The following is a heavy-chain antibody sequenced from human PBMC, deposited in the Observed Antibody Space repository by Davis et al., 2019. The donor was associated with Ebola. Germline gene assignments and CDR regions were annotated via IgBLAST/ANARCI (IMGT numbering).Heavy chain of an antibody. CDR1: GFIFSTYV. CDR3: AKDPYSSSSPGIFDP. J-gene: IGHJ5*02. Sequence: GGSLRLSCSASGFIFSTYVMSWVRQAPGKGLEWVSTYGTSADTYYADSVKGRFTISRDNSKNTLYLQMNSLRAEDTAVYYCAKDPYSSSSPGIFDPWGQGTLVTVSS. D-gene: IGHD6-6*01. V-gene: IGHV3-23*01. CDR2: GTSADT.